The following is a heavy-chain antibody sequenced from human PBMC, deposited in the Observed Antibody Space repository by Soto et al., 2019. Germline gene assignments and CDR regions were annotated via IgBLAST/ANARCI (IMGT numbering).Heavy chain of an antibody. Sequence: QVQLVQSGAEVKKPGASVKVSCKASGYTFTSYYMHWVRQAPGQGLEWMGIINPSGGSTSYAQKFQGRVTMTRDTSTSTGYMELSSLRSEDTAVYYCASTKVATYGMDVWGQGTTVTVSS. CDR3: ASTKVATYGMDV. CDR1: GYTFTSYY. V-gene: IGHV1-46*03. CDR2: INPSGGST. J-gene: IGHJ6*02. D-gene: IGHD5-12*01.